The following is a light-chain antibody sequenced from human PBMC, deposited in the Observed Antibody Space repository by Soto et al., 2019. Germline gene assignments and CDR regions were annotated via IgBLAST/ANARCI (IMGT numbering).Light chain of an antibody. CDR3: QQYYASLYS. Sequence: DIVMTQSPDSLTVSLGERATINCKSSQSVLYSSDNKNYLAWYQQKPGQPPKMLIYWASTRESGVPDRFSGIGSATDFTLTISSLPAEDVAVYYCQQYYASLYSFGQGTKLEIK. CDR1: QSVLYSSDNKNY. J-gene: IGKJ2*01. V-gene: IGKV4-1*01. CDR2: WAS.